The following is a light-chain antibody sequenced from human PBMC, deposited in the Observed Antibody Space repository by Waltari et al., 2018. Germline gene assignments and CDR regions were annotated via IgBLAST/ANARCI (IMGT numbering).Light chain of an antibody. CDR2: WAS. CDR1: ESVLYSSNNKNH. CDR3: QQYYNTPLT. Sequence: DIVMTQSPESLAVSLGERATINCKTSESVLYSSNNKNHVARYQQKPGQPAKLRLYWASTRKAGVPERFSGSGSETDFTLTVTSLQAEDVAVYYCQQYYNTPLTFGGGTKVEIK. V-gene: IGKV4-1*01. J-gene: IGKJ4*01.